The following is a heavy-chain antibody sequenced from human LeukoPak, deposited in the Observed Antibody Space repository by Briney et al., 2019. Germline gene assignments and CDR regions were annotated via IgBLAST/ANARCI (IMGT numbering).Heavy chain of an antibody. D-gene: IGHD6-13*01. CDR1: GFTFSDYT. J-gene: IGHJ1*01. Sequence: GGSLRLSCEASGFTFSDYTMHWVRQAPGKVLEWVAVISYDGSQKYYADSVKGRFTISRDNSKNTLFLQMNSLRAEDTAIYYCVEAYSNSWHNFQHWGQGTLVTVSS. CDR2: ISYDGSQK. CDR3: VEAYSNSWHNFQH. V-gene: IGHV3-30-3*01.